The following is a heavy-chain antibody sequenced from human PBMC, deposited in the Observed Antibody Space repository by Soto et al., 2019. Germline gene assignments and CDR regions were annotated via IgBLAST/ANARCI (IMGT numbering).Heavy chain of an antibody. J-gene: IGHJ3*02. CDR3: ARMMGSGSSDAFDI. V-gene: IGHV3-21*01. D-gene: IGHD3-10*01. Sequence: GGSLRLSCAASGFTFSSYSMNWVRQALGKGLEWVSSISSSSSYIYYADSVKGRFTISRDNAKNSLYLQMNSLRAEDTAVYYCARMMGSGSSDAFDIWGQGTMVTVSS. CDR1: GFTFSSYS. CDR2: ISSSSSYI.